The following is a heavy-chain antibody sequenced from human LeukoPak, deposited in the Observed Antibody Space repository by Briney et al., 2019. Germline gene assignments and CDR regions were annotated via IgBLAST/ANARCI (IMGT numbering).Heavy chain of an antibody. CDR3: ARDQRYCSSSSCPWEPFDY. D-gene: IGHD2-2*01. Sequence: GGSLTLSCAASGFTVSSNYMSWVRQAPGKGLEWVANIKQDGSEKYYVDSVKGRFTISRDNAKNSLYLQMNSLRAEDTAVYYCARDQRYCSSSSCPWEPFDYWGQGTLVTVSS. CDR1: GFTVSSNY. J-gene: IGHJ4*02. V-gene: IGHV3-7*03. CDR2: IKQDGSEK.